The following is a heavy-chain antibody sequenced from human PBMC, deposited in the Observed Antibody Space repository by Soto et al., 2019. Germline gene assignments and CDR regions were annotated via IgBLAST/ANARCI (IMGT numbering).Heavy chain of an antibody. Sequence: LRLSCAASGFTFSSYGMHWVRQAPGKGLEWVAVISYDGSDKYYADSVKGRFTISRDNSKNTLYLQMNSLRAEDTAVYYCAKFVQQLWSYYYGMDVWGQGTTVTVSS. CDR1: GFTFSSYG. J-gene: IGHJ6*02. D-gene: IGHD5-18*01. CDR3: AKFVQQLWSYYYGMDV. CDR2: ISYDGSDK. V-gene: IGHV3-30*18.